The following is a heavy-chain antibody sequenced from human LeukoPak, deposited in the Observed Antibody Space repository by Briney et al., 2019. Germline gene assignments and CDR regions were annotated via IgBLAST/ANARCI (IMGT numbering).Heavy chain of an antibody. CDR2: ISSSGSTI. V-gene: IGHV3-48*03. D-gene: IGHD2-15*01. Sequence: GGSLGLSCAASGFTFSSYEMNWVRQAPGKGLEWVSYISSSGSTIYYADSVKGRFTISRDNAKNSLYLQMNSLRAEDTAVYYCARDRSGVVVVAATFDYWGQGTLVTVSS. CDR3: ARDRSGVVVVAATFDY. CDR1: GFTFSSYE. J-gene: IGHJ4*02.